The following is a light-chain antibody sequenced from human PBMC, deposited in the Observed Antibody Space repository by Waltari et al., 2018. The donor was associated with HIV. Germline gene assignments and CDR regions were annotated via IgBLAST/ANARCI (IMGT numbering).Light chain of an antibody. CDR2: DIS. Sequence: QSALTQPASVSGFPGQSINISCTGLSPDSRFNQHFSWYQQHPGKTPRLIIFDISNRPSGISDHFSGSRSGNSASLTISGLRSGDEAHYYCASNRLDYTLIFGGGTKLTVL. J-gene: IGLJ2*01. V-gene: IGLV2-14*03. CDR3: ASNRLDYTLI. CDR1: SPDSRFNQH.